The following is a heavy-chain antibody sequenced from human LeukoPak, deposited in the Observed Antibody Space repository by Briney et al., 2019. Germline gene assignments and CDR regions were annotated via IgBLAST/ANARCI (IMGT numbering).Heavy chain of an antibody. D-gene: IGHD3-22*01. CDR2: ISSSSSYI. CDR1: GFTFSSYS. J-gene: IGHJ3*02. CDR3: AKDPSSGYYYDSSGYGNDPAFDI. V-gene: IGHV3-21*01. Sequence: GGSLRLSCAASGFTFSSYSMNWVRQAPGKGLEWVSSISSSSSYIYYADSVKGRFTISRDNSKNTLYLQMNSLRAEDTAVYYCAKDPSSGYYYDSSGYGNDPAFDIWGQGTMVTVSS.